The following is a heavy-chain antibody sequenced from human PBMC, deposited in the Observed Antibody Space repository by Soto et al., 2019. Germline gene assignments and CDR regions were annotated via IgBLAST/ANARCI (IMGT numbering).Heavy chain of an antibody. Sequence: QVQLVQSGAEVMQPGSSVKVSCKPSGGTLTNFINYLINWWRQSPGQGLEWMGGIVPNIGTVNYAQKFQGRVTMTADKSTGTVYMELSSLRSDDSALYYCARRNTAGFLRYFDNWGQGTLVTVSS. CDR3: ARRNTAGFLRYFDN. CDR2: IVPNIGTV. D-gene: IGHD6-19*01. J-gene: IGHJ4*02. V-gene: IGHV1-69*06. CDR1: GGTLTNFINYL.